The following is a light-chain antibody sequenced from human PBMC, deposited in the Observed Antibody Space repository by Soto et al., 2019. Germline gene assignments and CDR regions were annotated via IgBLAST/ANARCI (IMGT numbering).Light chain of an antibody. J-gene: IGLJ3*02. CDR3: GTWDISLSLWV. V-gene: IGLV1-51*02. Sequence: QTVVTQPPSVSAAPGQKVTISCSGSSSNIGNNYVSWYQQLPETAPKLLIYENNKRPSGIPDRFSGSKSGTSATLGITGLQTGDEADYYCGTWDISLSLWVFGGGNKVTVL. CDR1: SSNIGNNY. CDR2: ENN.